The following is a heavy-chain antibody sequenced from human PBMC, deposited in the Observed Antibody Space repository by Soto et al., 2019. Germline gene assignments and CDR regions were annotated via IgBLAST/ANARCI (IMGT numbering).Heavy chain of an antibody. V-gene: IGHV4-31*03. J-gene: IGHJ4*02. CDR2: IYYSGST. Sequence: KPSETLSLTCTVSGGSISSGGYYWSWIRQHPGKGLEWIGYIYYSGSTYYNPSLKSRVTISVDTSKNQFSLKLSSVTAADTAVYYCARFVDTAMVSFDYWGQGTLVTVSS. CDR3: ARFVDTAMVSFDY. CDR1: GGSISSGGYY. D-gene: IGHD5-18*01.